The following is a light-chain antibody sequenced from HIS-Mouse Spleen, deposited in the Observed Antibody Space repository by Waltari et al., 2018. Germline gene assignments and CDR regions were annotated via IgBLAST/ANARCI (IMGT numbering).Light chain of an antibody. CDR2: QDS. CDR1: KLGDQY. V-gene: IGLV3-1*01. CDR3: QAWDSSTAGV. J-gene: IGLJ1*01. Sequence: SYELTQPPSVSVSPGQTASITCSGDKLGDQYACWYPQKPGQSPVLVIYQDSKRPSGIPERFSGSNSGNTATLTISGTQAMDEADYYCQAWDSSTAGVFGTGTKVTVL.